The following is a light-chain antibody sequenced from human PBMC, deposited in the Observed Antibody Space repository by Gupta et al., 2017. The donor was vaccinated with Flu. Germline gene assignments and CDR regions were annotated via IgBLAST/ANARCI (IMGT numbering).Light chain of an antibody. CDR2: EVS. J-gene: IGLJ3*02. CDR1: NSDVGGYNY. CDR3: SSDTSSTTWV. V-gene: IGLV2-14*01. Sequence: QSALTQPASMSGSPGQSITISCTGTNSDVGGYNYVSWYQQHPGKAPKLMIYEVSNRPSGVSDRFSGSKSGNTASLTISGHQVEDEADYYCSSDTSSTTWVFGGGTKLSVL.